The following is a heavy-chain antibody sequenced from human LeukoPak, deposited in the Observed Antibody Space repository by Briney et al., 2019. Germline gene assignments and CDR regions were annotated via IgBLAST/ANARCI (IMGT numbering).Heavy chain of an antibody. J-gene: IGHJ4*02. D-gene: IGHD2-2*01. V-gene: IGHV3-20*04. CDR2: INWSGGST. CDR1: GFAFDEHG. Sequence: GGSLRLSCAASGFAFDEHGMTWVHQVPGKGLEWVSGINWSGGSTGYADPVRGRFTISRDNAKNSLYLQMDSLRAEDTALYYCARAPITSPFYFDYWGQGTLVTVSS. CDR3: ARAPITSPFYFDY.